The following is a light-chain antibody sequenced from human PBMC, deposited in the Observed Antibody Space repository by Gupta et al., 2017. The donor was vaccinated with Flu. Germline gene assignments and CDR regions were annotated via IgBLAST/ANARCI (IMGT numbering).Light chain of an antibody. V-gene: IGLV3-25*03. CDR3: QSADSSGTWV. Sequence: PVKTARTTCTGDALTKQYASWYQQKPGQAPMLVIYKDSDRPSGISERFSGSRSGTTVTVTISGVQAEDEADYYCQSADSSGTWVFGGGTKLTVL. J-gene: IGLJ3*02. CDR1: ALTKQY. CDR2: KDS.